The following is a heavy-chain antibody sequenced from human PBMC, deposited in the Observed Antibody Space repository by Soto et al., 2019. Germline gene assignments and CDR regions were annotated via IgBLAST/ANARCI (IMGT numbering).Heavy chain of an antibody. CDR1: GYTLTELS. J-gene: IGHJ4*02. V-gene: IGHV1-24*01. Sequence: ASVKVSCKVSGYTLTELSMHWVRQAPGKGLEWMGGFDPEDGETIYAQKFQGRVTMTEDKSTDPAYMELSSRGSEDTAVYYCATRTRIAVAGTFDYWGQGTLVTVSS. CDR2: FDPEDGET. CDR3: ATRTRIAVAGTFDY. D-gene: IGHD6-19*01.